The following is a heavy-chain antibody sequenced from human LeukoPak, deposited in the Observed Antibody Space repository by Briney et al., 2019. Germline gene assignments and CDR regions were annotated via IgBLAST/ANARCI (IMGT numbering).Heavy chain of an antibody. CDR1: TGSVSSGTDY. Sequence: SETLSLTCTVSTGSVSSGTDYWSWIRQPPGKGLEWIGYMYYNGSTNYNPSLKSRVTISVDTSKKRFSLKLSSVTAADTAMYYCARAPRVTIIIVTPGAFDMWGQGTMVTVSS. V-gene: IGHV4-61*01. CDR3: ARAPRVTIIIVTPGAFDM. J-gene: IGHJ3*02. D-gene: IGHD3-22*01. CDR2: MYYNGST.